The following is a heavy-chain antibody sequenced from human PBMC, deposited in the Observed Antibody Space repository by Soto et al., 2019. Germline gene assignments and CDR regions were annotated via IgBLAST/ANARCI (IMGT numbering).Heavy chain of an antibody. CDR2: MNPNSGNT. V-gene: IGHV1-8*01. J-gene: IGHJ5*02. CDR1: GYTFTSYD. CDR3: ARGRGSGSYYNGNWFDP. D-gene: IGHD3-10*01. Sequence: QVQLVQSGAEVKKPGASVKVSCKAAGYTFTSYDINWVRQATGQGLEWMGWMNPNSGNTGYAQKFQGRVTMTRNTSISTAYMELSSLRSEDTAVYYCARGRGSGSYYNGNWFDPWGQGTLVTVSS.